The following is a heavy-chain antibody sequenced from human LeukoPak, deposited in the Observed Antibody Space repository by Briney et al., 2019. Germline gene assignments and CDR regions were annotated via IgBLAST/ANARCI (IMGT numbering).Heavy chain of an antibody. CDR2: ISYDGSNK. V-gene: IGHV3-30-3*01. D-gene: IGHD5-18*01. Sequence: PGGSLRLSCAASGFTFSNYAMHWVRQAPGKGLEWVAVISYDGSNKYYADSVKGRFTISRDNAKNTLYLQMNSLRAEDTAVYYCARDAVDTANAVWGQGTTVTVSS. CDR1: GFTFSNYA. J-gene: IGHJ6*02. CDR3: ARDAVDTANAV.